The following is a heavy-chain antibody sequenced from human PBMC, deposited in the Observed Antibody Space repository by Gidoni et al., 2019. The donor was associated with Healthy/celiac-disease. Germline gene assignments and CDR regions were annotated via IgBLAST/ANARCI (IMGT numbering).Heavy chain of an antibody. D-gene: IGHD2-2*01. V-gene: IGHV3-23*01. J-gene: IGHJ2*01. CDR1: GFTFNSYA. CDR2: ISGSSSST. CDR3: AKGHRCSSTSCAFAAGYWYFDL. Sequence: EVLLLASGGCLVQPGGSVRLSCAASGFTFNSYALSWLRQAPGKGLEWVSAISGSSSSTYNEDYVKGRITISRDNTKNTLYLKMNSLRAENTAVYYCAKGHRCSSTSCAFAAGYWYFDLWGRGTLVTVSS.